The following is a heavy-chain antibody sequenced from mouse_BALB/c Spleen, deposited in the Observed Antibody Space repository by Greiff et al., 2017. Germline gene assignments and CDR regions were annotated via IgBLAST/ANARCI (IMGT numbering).Heavy chain of an antibody. V-gene: IGHV2-2*02. CDR2: IWSGGST. J-gene: IGHJ3*01. CDR1: GFSLTSYG. Sequence: VHLVESGPGLVQPSQSLSITCTVSGFSLTSYGVHWVRQSPGKGLEWLGVIWSGGSTDYNAAFISRLSISKDNSKSQVFFKMNSLQANDTAIYYCARNKDGNYDAWFAYWGQGTLVTVSA. D-gene: IGHD2-1*01. CDR3: ARNKDGNYDAWFAY.